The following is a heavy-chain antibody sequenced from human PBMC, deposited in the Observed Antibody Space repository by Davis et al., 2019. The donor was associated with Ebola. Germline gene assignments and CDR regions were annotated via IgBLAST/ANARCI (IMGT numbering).Heavy chain of an antibody. Sequence: ASVKVSCKASGYTFTSYGISWVRQAPGKGLEWMGGFDPEDGETIYAQKFQGRVTMTEDTSTDTAYMELSSLRSEDTAVYYCARDSSSYDKECWFDPWGQGTLVTVSS. CDR2: FDPEDGET. CDR3: ARDSSSYDKECWFDP. V-gene: IGHV1-24*01. D-gene: IGHD6-13*01. CDR1: GYTFTSYG. J-gene: IGHJ5*02.